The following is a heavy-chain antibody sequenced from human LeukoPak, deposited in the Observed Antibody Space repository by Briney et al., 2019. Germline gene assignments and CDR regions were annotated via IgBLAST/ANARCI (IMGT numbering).Heavy chain of an antibody. CDR2: ISYDGSNK. Sequence: GGSLRLSCAASGFTFSSYAMHWVRQAPGKGLEWGAVISYDGSNKYYADSVKGRFTISRDNSKDTLYLQMNSLRAEDTAVYYCARGENRLSWTVATNPHYAFLEWELLGPAFDIWGQGTMVTVSS. D-gene: IGHD1-26*01. V-gene: IGHV3-30*04. CDR1: GFTFSSYA. J-gene: IGHJ3*02. CDR3: ARGENRLSWTVATNPHYAFLEWELLGPAFDI.